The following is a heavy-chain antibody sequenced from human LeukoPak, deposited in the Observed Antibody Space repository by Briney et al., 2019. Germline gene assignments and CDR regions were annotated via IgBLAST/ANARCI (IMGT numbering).Heavy chain of an antibody. J-gene: IGHJ3*02. CDR1: GFTFSYYY. CDR2: ISSSGSTI. D-gene: IGHD3-10*01. V-gene: IGHV3-11*04. CDR3: ARQWSGVAPSRNDAFDI. Sequence: GGSLRLSCAASGFTFSYYYMSWIRQAPGKGLEWVSYISSSGSTIYYADSVKGRFTISRDNAKNSLYLQMNSLRAEDTAMYYCARQWSGVAPSRNDAFDIWGQGTMVTVSS.